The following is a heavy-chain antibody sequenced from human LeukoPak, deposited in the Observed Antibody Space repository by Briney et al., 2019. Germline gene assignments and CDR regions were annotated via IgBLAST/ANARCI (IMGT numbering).Heavy chain of an antibody. Sequence: SETLSLTCTVSGGSISSYYWSWIRQPPGKGLEWIGYIYYSGSTNYNPSLKSRVTISVDTSKNQFSLKLSSVTAADTAVYYCARAGKSLYSSTTWMDHWGQGTLVTVSS. CDR1: GGSISSYY. D-gene: IGHD6-13*01. V-gene: IGHV4-59*01. CDR3: ARAGKSLYSSTTWMDH. J-gene: IGHJ5*02. CDR2: IYYSGST.